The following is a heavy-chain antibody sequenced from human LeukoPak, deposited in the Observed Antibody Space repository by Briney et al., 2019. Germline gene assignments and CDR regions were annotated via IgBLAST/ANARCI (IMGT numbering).Heavy chain of an antibody. J-gene: IGHJ4*02. V-gene: IGHV4-34*01. CDR3: ARESRSGSVDY. D-gene: IGHD1-26*01. Sequence: PSETLSLTCAVYGGSFSDYFWSWIRQPPGKGLEWIGEINHSGTTYYNPSLKSRVTISVDTSKNQFSLKLSSVTAADTAVYYCARESRSGSVDYWGQGTLVTVSS. CDR2: INHSGTT. CDR1: GGSFSDYF.